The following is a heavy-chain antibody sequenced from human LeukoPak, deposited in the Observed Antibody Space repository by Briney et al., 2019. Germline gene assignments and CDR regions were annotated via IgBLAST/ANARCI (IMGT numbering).Heavy chain of an antibody. CDR2: INHSGST. Sequence: PSETLSLTCAVYGGSFSRYSWSWIRQPPGKGLEWIGEINHSGSTYYNPSLKSRVTISVDTSKNQFSLKLSSVTAADTAVYYCARMRTRVVTLFDYWGQGTLVTVSS. D-gene: IGHD2-21*02. CDR3: ARMRTRVVTLFDY. V-gene: IGHV4-34*01. CDR1: GGSFSRYS. J-gene: IGHJ4*02.